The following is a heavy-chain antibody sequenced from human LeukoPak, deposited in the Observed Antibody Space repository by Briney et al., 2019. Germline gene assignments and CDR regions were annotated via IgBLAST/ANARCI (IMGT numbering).Heavy chain of an antibody. J-gene: IGHJ4*02. CDR2: IYPSGST. CDR3: ARENSGSYREFDY. V-gene: IGHV4-39*07. Sequence: PSETLSLTCTVSGGSISSSSYYWGWIRQPPGKGLEWIGRIYPSGSTNYNPSLKSRVTMSVDTSKNQFSLKLSSVTAADTAVYCCARENSGSYREFDYWGQGTLVTVSS. CDR1: GGSISSSSYY. D-gene: IGHD1-26*01.